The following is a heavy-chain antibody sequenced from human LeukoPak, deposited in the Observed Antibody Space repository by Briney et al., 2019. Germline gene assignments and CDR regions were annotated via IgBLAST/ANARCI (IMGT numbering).Heavy chain of an antibody. Sequence: GGSLRLSCAASGFTFSSYWMHWVRQAPGKGLVWVSRINSDGSSTSYADSVKGRFTISRDNAKNTLYLQMNSLRAEDTAVYYCATADTAYYGMDVWGQGPTVTV. CDR3: ATADTAYYGMDV. V-gene: IGHV3-74*01. J-gene: IGHJ6*02. CDR1: GFTFSSYW. CDR2: INSDGSST.